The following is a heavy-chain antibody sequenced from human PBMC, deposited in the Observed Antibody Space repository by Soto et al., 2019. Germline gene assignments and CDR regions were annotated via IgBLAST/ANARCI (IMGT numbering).Heavy chain of an antibody. Sequence: PSGSLRLSCAACGFTFSSYSMNWVRQAPGKGLEWVSSISSSSSYIYYADSVKGRFTISRDNAKNSLYLQMNSLRAEDTAVYYCARDLLPESGIAVKRAGFDPWGQGTLVTVSS. D-gene: IGHD6-19*01. CDR2: ISSSSSYI. J-gene: IGHJ5*02. CDR3: ARDLLPESGIAVKRAGFDP. CDR1: GFTFSSYS. V-gene: IGHV3-21*01.